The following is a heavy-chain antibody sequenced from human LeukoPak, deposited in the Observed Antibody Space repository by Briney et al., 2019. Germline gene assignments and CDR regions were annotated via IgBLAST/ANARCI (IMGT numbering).Heavy chain of an antibody. Sequence: GGSLRLSCAVSGITLSNYGMSWVRQAPGRGLEWVAGISDSGGRTNYADSVKGRFTISRDNPKNTLYLQMTSLRAKDTAVYFCATRGVVIRVILVGFHKEAYYFDSWGQGALVTVSS. D-gene: IGHD3-22*01. J-gene: IGHJ4*02. CDR2: ISDSGGRT. V-gene: IGHV3-23*01. CDR1: GITLSNYG. CDR3: ATRGVVIRVILVGFHKEAYYFDS.